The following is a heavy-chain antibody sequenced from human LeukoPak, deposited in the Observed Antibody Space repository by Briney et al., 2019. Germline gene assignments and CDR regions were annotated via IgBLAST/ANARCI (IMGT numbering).Heavy chain of an antibody. V-gene: IGHV3-30*04. CDR2: ISYDGSNK. CDR3: AREEYDYVWGSYRYRYPEDY. D-gene: IGHD3-16*02. CDR1: GFTFSSYA. J-gene: IGHJ4*02. Sequence: GGSLRLSCAASGFTFSSYAMHWVRQAPGKGLEWVAVISYDGSNKYYADSVKGRFTISRDNSKNTLYLQMSSLRAEDTAVYYCAREEYDYVWGSYRYRYPEDYWGQGTLVTVSS.